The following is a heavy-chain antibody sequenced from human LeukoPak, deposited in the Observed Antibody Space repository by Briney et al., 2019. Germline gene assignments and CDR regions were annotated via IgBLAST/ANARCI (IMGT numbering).Heavy chain of an antibody. V-gene: IGHV3-7*01. CDR1: GFTFSDYY. CDR3: ASDRVGATLGYFDY. Sequence: GGSLRLSCAASGFTFSDYYMSWVRQAPGKGLEWVANIKQDGSEKYYVDSVKGRFTISRDNAKNSLYLQMNSLRAEDTAVYYCASDRVGATLGYFDYWGQGTLVTVSS. CDR2: IKQDGSEK. J-gene: IGHJ4*02. D-gene: IGHD1-26*01.